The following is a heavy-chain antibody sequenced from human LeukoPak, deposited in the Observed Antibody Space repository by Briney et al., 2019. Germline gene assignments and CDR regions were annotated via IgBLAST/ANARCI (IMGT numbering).Heavy chain of an antibody. CDR2: ISAYNGNT. J-gene: IGHJ4*02. Sequence: ASVKVSCKASGYTFTSYGISWVRQAPGQGLEWMGWISAYNGNTNYARKLQGRVTMTTDTSTSTAYMELRSLRSDDTAVYYCARDGRRGWIQLRIDYWGQGTLVTVSS. V-gene: IGHV1-18*01. D-gene: IGHD5-18*01. CDR1: GYTFTSYG. CDR3: ARDGRRGWIQLRIDY.